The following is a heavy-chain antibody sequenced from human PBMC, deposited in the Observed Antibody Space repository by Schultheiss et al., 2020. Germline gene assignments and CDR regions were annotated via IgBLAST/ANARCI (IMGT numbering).Heavy chain of an antibody. CDR2: ISGSGGST. Sequence: GGSLRLSCAASGFTFSSYAMSWVRQAPGKGLEWVSAISGSGGSTYYADSVKGRFTISRDNSKNTLYLQMNSLRAEDTAVYYCVKFPRNYGDYKAYWGQGTLVTVSS. D-gene: IGHD4-17*01. V-gene: IGHV3-23*01. CDR3: VKFPRNYGDYKAY. J-gene: IGHJ4*02. CDR1: GFTFSSYA.